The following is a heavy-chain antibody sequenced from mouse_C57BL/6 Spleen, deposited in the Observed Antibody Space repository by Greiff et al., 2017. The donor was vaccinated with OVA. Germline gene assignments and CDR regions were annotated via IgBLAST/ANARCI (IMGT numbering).Heavy chain of an antibody. J-gene: IGHJ3*01. CDR2: IWSGGST. Sequence: VMLVESGPGLVQPSQSLSITCTVSGFSLNSYGVHWVRQSPGKGLEWLGAIWSGGSTDYNAAFISRLSISKDNSKSQVFFKMNSLQADDTAIYYCARTIYDYDAWFAYWGQGTLVTVSA. D-gene: IGHD2-4*01. CDR3: ARTIYDYDAWFAY. CDR1: GFSLNSYG. V-gene: IGHV2-2*01.